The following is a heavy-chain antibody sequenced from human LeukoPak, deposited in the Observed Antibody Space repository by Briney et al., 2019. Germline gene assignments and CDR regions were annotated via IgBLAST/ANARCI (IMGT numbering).Heavy chain of an antibody. CDR1: GYTFTGKF. J-gene: IGHJ4*02. D-gene: IGHD3-22*01. Sequence: ASVKVSCKASGYTFTGKFMHWVRRAPGQGLEWMGWINPNSGGTNYAQKFQGRVTMTRDTSISTAYMELSRLGSDDTAVYYCARGPHYYDPPDYWGQGTLVTVSS. CDR3: ARGPHYYDPPDY. V-gene: IGHV1-2*02. CDR2: INPNSGGT.